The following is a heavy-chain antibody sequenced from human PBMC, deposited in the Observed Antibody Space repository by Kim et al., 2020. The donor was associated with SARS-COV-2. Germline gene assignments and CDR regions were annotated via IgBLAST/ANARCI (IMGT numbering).Heavy chain of an antibody. J-gene: IGHJ3*02. CDR3: ARDRGQPDAFDI. CDR1: GFTFRVYW. Sequence: GGSLRLSCAASGFTFRVYWMHWVRQAPGKGLVWVSHINADGSNTRYADSVKGRFTISRDNAKNTLYLQVNSLRAEDTALYYCARDRGQPDAFDIWGQGTVVPVSS. CDR2: INADGSNT. V-gene: IGHV3-74*01.